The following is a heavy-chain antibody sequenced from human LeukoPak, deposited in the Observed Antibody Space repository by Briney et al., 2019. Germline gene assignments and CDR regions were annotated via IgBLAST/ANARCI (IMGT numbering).Heavy chain of an antibody. J-gene: IGHJ6*03. CDR3: AREKRSSYYYYYMDV. Sequence: SVKVSCKASGGTFSSYAISWVRQAPGQGLEWMGGIIPIFGTANYAQKFQGRVTITADESTSTAYMELSSLRSEDTAVYYCAREKRSSYYYYYMDVWGKGTTVTISS. V-gene: IGHV1-69*13. CDR1: GGTFSSYA. CDR2: IIPIFGTA.